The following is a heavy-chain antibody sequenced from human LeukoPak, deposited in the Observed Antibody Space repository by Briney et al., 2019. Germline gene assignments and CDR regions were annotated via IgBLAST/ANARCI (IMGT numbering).Heavy chain of an antibody. D-gene: IGHD4-17*01. CDR2: ISGSGGST. J-gene: IGHJ3*02. CDR1: GFTFSSYA. Sequence: GGSLRLSCAASGFTFSSYAMSWVRQAPGKGLEWVSAISGSGGSTYYADSVKGRFTISRDNSKNTLYLQMNSLGAEDTAVYYCAKDLAYGGKAGYAFDIWGQGTMVTVSS. V-gene: IGHV3-23*01. CDR3: AKDLAYGGKAGYAFDI.